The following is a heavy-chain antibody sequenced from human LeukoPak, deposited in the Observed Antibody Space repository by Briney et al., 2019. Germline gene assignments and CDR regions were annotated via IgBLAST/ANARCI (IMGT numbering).Heavy chain of an antibody. CDR2: ISYDGSNK. V-gene: IGHV3-30-3*01. CDR3: AREIYGAAAEVAPDY. J-gene: IGHJ4*02. D-gene: IGHD6-13*01. Sequence: PGGSLRLSCAASGFTFSSYAMHWVRQAPGKGLEWVAVISYDGSNKYYADSVKGRFTISRDNSKNTLYLQMNSLRAEDTAVYYCAREIYGAAAEVAPDYWGQGTLVTVSS. CDR1: GFTFSSYA.